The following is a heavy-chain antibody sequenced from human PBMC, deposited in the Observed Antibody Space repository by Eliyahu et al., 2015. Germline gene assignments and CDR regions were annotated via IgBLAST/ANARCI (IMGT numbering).Heavy chain of an antibody. J-gene: IGHJ3*02. V-gene: IGHV5-51*01. CDR1: GXRFTTXX. CDR2: IYPGDSNI. D-gene: IGHD1-1*01. Sequence: EVQLVQSGAEXKKPGESLKISXKGSGXRFTTXXXGWVRQMPGXGLEWMGIIYPGDSNIRYSPSFQGQVTISADKSINTAYLQWGSLKASDTAMYYCARRVDDIDAFDIWGQGTMVTVSS. CDR3: ARRVDDIDAFDI.